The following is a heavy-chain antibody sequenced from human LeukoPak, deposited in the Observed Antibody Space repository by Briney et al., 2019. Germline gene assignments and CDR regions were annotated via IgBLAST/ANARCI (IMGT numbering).Heavy chain of an antibody. CDR1: GFTLDDYG. D-gene: IGHD2-15*01. CDR3: PRGWWDGMDV. V-gene: IGHV3-20*01. Sequence: PGGSLRLSCAASGFTLDDYGMSWVRQAPGKGLEWVSGINWNGATTGYADSVKGRFTISRDTAKNSLYLQMNSPRAEDTALNHCPRGWWDGMDVWGQGTAVTVSS. CDR2: INWNGATT. J-gene: IGHJ6*02.